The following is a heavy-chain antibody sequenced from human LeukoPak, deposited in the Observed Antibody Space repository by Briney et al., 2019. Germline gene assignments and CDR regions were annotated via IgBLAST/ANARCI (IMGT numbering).Heavy chain of an antibody. CDR2: LCSSSSYT. Sequence: GGPLRLFCAASGFTFCDYYMRWLRQATGKGLEGVSYLCSSSSYTNYVASVKGRFTISRDNAKNSLYLQMNSLRAEDTAVYYCARDVYDILTGYSDAFDIWGQGTMVTVSS. D-gene: IGHD3-9*01. CDR3: ARDVYDILTGYSDAFDI. CDR1: GFTFCDYY. V-gene: IGHV3-11*06. J-gene: IGHJ3*02.